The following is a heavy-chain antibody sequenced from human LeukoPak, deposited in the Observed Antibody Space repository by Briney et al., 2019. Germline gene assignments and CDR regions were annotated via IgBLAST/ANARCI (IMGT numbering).Heavy chain of an antibody. D-gene: IGHD3-9*01. CDR3: ARERQGGEIVTGYDAFDI. CDR1: GFTFSRYE. J-gene: IGHJ3*02. V-gene: IGHV3-48*03. Sequence: GGSLRLSCAASGFTFSRYEMNWVRQAPGTGLERGSYIISIGSTIYYPHSVNGRFTFPRDNAKNPLFLQMNSRRAEDRAVYDYARERQGGEIVTGYDAFDIWGQGAMVTVSS. CDR2: IISIGSTI.